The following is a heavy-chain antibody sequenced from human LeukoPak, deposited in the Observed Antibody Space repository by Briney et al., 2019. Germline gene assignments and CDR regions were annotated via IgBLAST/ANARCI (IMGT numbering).Heavy chain of an antibody. D-gene: IGHD6-13*01. V-gene: IGHV1-24*01. CDR1: GYTLTELS. J-gene: IGHJ4*02. CDR2: FDPEDGET. CDR3: ATPWSSSWYRFDY. Sequence: ASVKVSCKVSGYTLTELSMHWVRQAPGKGLEWRGGFDPEDGETIYAQKFQGRVTMTEDTSTDTAYMELSSLRSEDTAVYYCATPWSSSWYRFDYWGQGTLVTVSS.